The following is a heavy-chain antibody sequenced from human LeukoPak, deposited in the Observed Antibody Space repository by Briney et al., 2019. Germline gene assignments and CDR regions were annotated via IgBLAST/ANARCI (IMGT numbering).Heavy chain of an antibody. J-gene: IGHJ4*02. CDR1: GFTFSSYS. D-gene: IGHD4-17*01. CDR2: ISSSSSYI. V-gene: IGHV3-21*04. Sequence: PGGSLRLSCAASGFTFSSYSMNWVRQAPGKGLEWVSSISSSSSYIYYADSVKGRFTISRDNAKNSLYLQMNSLRAEDTALYYCAKAIYGDYGGVFDYWGQGTLVTVSS. CDR3: AKAIYGDYGGVFDY.